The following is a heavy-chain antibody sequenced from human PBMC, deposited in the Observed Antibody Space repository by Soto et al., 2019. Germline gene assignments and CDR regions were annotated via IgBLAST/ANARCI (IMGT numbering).Heavy chain of an antibody. CDR1: GFSLSTSGMR. CDR3: ARLAATFDC. V-gene: IGHV2-70*04. D-gene: IGHD6-19*01. Sequence: GSGATLVNPTQTLTLTCTFSGFSLSTSGMRVSWIRQPPGKALEWLARIDCDDDKFYSTSLKTRLNISKDTSKNQVVLTMTNMDPVDTATYYCARLAATFDCWGQGTLVTVSS. J-gene: IGHJ4*02. CDR2: IDCDDDK.